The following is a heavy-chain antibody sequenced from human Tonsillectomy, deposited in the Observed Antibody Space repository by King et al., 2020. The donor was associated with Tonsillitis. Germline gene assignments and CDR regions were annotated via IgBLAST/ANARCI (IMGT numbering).Heavy chain of an antibody. V-gene: IGHV3-30*18. J-gene: IGHJ6*02. Sequence: VQLVESGGGVVQPGRSLRLSCAASGFSFSIYGMHWVRQAPGKGLEWVAVISYDGSNKYYADSVKGRFTISRDNSNNTLYLQMNSLRAEDTAVYYCAKSLFSGYYYYYGMDVWGQGTTVTVSS. CDR1: GFSFSIYG. CDR3: AKSLFSGYYYYYGMDV. D-gene: IGHD1-26*01. CDR2: ISYDGSNK.